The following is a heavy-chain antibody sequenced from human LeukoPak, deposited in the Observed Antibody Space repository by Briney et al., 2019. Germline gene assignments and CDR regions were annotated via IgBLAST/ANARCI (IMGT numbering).Heavy chain of an antibody. CDR2: INPNSGGT. Sequence: ASAKVSCKASGYTFTGYYNHRVRQPPAQGLQLMGLINPNSGGTNYAQKFQGRVTITRDTSISTAYMELSRLRSDDTAVYYCARAVAGTYYYYGMDVWGQGPTVTVSS. J-gene: IGHJ6*02. D-gene: IGHD6-19*01. V-gene: IGHV1-2*02. CDR3: ARAVAGTYYYYGMDV. CDR1: GYTFTGYY.